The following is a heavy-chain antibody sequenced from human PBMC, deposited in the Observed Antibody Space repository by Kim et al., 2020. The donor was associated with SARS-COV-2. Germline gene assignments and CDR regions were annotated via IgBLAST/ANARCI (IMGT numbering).Heavy chain of an antibody. Sequence: ASVKVSCKASGYTFTSYDINWVRQATGQGLEWMGWMNPNSGNTGYAQKFQGRVTMTRNTSISTAYMELSSLRSEDTAVYYCARGPSRITMIVVSPSKGMDVWGQGTTVTVSS. CDR2: MNPNSGNT. V-gene: IGHV1-8*01. CDR3: ARGPSRITMIVVSPSKGMDV. D-gene: IGHD3-22*01. J-gene: IGHJ6*02. CDR1: GYTFTSYD.